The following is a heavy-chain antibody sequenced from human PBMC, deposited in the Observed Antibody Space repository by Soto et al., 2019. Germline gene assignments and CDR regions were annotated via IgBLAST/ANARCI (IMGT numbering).Heavy chain of an antibody. Sequence: QLQLQESGSGLVKPSQTLSLTCAVSGGSISSGGYSWSWIRQPPGKGLEWIGYIYDSGSTCYNPSLKRRVTISVDTSKNQFSLQLSSVTAADTAVYYCAAGGGLPRYYWGQGTLVTVSS. CDR1: GGSISSGGYS. CDR2: IYDSGST. J-gene: IGHJ4*02. CDR3: AAGGGLPRYY. V-gene: IGHV4-30-2*01. D-gene: IGHD5-12*01.